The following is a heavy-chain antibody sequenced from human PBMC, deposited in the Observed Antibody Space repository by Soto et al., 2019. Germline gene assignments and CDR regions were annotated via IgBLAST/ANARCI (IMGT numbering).Heavy chain of an antibody. CDR3: ARDGGRHSGGIDY. CDR2: LLPIFGTA. CDR1: GGTFSSYS. D-gene: IGHD1-26*01. J-gene: IGHJ4*02. V-gene: IGHV1-69*01. Sequence: QVQLVQSRAEVKKPGSSVKVACKASGGTFSSYSINWVRQAPGQGLEWRGELLPIFGTANYAQKFHGRVTITADESTSTGYMELSSLRSEDTAVYYCARDGGRHSGGIDYWGQGTLVTVSS.